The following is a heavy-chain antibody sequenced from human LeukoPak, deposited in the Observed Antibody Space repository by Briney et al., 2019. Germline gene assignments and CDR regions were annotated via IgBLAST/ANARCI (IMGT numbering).Heavy chain of an antibody. V-gene: IGHV3-21*01. CDR3: AKDTSYSSYRNYGMGV. CDR1: RFNLSAYT. J-gene: IGHJ6*02. Sequence: GGSLRLSCAASRFNLSAYTMNWVRQAPGKGLEWVSSISSRSVYIYYADSLKGRFTISRDNAKNSVYLQMNSLRAEDTAMYYCAKDTSYSSYRNYGMGVWGQGTTVTVSS. D-gene: IGHD6-19*01. CDR2: ISSRSVYI.